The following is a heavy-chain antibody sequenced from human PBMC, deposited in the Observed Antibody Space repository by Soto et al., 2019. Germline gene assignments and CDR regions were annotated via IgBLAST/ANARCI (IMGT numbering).Heavy chain of an antibody. D-gene: IGHD2-8*01. CDR3: ARDHGGYCTNGVCYSNYFDY. V-gene: IGHV4-30-4*01. J-gene: IGHJ4*02. CDR1: GGSISSGDYY. CDR2: IYYSGST. Sequence: KPSETLSLTCTVSGGSISSGDYYWSWIRQPPGKGLEWIGYIYYSGSTYYNPSLKSRVTISVDTSKNQFSLKLSSVTAADTAVYYCARDHGGYCTNGVCYSNYFDYWGQGTLVTVSS.